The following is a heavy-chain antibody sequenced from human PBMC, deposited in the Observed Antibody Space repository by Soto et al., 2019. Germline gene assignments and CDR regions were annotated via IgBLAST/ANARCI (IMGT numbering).Heavy chain of an antibody. D-gene: IGHD1-26*01. CDR2: ISSDGSSK. Sequence: GGSLRLSCATSGFMISTYGMHWVRQAPGQGLEWVAVISSDGSSKYYGDSVRGRFTISRDNSKNTLFLEMNSLRSEDTAVYYCAKDRGLAESGRWSHYYYGMDVWGQGTTVTV. V-gene: IGHV3-30*18. CDR1: GFMISTYG. J-gene: IGHJ6*02. CDR3: AKDRGLAESGRWSHYYYGMDV.